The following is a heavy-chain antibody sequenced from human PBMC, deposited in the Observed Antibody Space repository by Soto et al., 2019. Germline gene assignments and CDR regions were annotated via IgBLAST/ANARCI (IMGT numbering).Heavy chain of an antibody. J-gene: IGHJ6*02. CDR2: ISAYSGNT. V-gene: IGHV1-18*04. D-gene: IGHD2-2*02. CDR3: ARNVYDIVVVPAAIPSRRDYYYYGMDV. CDR1: GYTFTSYG. Sequence: QVQLVQSGAEVKKPGASVKVSCKASGYTFTSYGISWVRQAPGQGLEWMGWISAYSGNTNYAQKVQGRVTMSTETSTSTAYMELRSLRSDDTAVYYCARNVYDIVVVPAAIPSRRDYYYYGMDVWGQGTTVTVSS.